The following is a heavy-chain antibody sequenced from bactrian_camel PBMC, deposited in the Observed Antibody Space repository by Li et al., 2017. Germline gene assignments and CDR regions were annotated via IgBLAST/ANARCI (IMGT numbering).Heavy chain of an antibody. D-gene: IGHD3*01. V-gene: IGHV3S55*01. CDR3: AAATTLMGPLWVDYDEYDS. CDR1: GYTYSSYC. CDR2: IRRDDLT. J-gene: IGHJ4*01. Sequence: HVQLVESGGGSVQAGGSLRLSCAASGYTYSSYCMGWFRQAPGKEREGVAGIRRDDLTAYTDSVKGRFTISKDNDKNILYLEMNNLTPEDTAMYYCAAATTLMGPLWVDYDEYDSWGQGTQVTVS.